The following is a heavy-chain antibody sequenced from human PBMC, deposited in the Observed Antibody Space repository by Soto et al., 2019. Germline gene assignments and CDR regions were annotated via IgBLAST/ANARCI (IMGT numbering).Heavy chain of an antibody. CDR1: GLNFGNFG. CDR2: ISNDENIK. Sequence: LRLSCVASGLNFGNFGMHWVRQAPGKGLEWLTVISNDENIKQDSVRGRFAIARDNSKNTLYLHLTSLRAEDTAIYYCARGLRGVLDYWGQGTLVTVSS. V-gene: IGHV3-33*01. J-gene: IGHJ4*02. CDR3: ARGLRGVLDY. D-gene: IGHD5-12*01.